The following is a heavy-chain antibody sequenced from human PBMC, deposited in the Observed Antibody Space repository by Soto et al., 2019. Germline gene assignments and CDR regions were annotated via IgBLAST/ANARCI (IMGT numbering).Heavy chain of an antibody. D-gene: IGHD6-19*01. J-gene: IGHJ6*02. Sequence: QAQLVESGGGVVQPGGSLRLSCGASGFTFSSYVIHWVRQAPGKGLEWVAVISYNGSNKYYADSVKGRFTISRDNSKTTLYLQMNSLRAEDTAVYYCAKGGSGWNGFYSGMDVWGQGTTVTVSS. V-gene: IGHV3-30*18. CDR1: GFTFSSYV. CDR2: ISYNGSNK. CDR3: AKGGSGWNGFYSGMDV.